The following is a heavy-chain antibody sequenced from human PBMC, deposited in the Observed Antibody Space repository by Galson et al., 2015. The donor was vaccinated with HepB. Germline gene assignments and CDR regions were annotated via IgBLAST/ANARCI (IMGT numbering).Heavy chain of an antibody. V-gene: IGHV3-53*04. J-gene: IGHJ3*02. CDR2: IYSGGST. D-gene: IGHD6-19*01. CDR1: GFTVSSNY. CDR3: ARDTVYSSGWYGAFDI. Sequence: SLRLSCAASGFTVSSNYMSWVRQAPGKGLEWVSVIYSGGSTYYADSVKGRFTISRHNSKNTLYLQMNSLRAEDTAVYYCARDTVYSSGWYGAFDIWGQGTMVTVSS.